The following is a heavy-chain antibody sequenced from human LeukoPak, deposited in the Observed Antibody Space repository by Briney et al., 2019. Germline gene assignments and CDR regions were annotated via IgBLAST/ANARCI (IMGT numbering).Heavy chain of an antibody. CDR3: TTDPYDSSGYYPDY. J-gene: IGHJ4*02. V-gene: IGHV3-15*07. CDR1: GFTFSNAW. D-gene: IGHD3-22*01. Sequence: GGSLRLSCAASGFTFSNAWMYWVRQAPGKGLEWVGRIKSKTDGGTTDYAAPVKGRFTISRDDSKNTLYLQMNSLKTEDTAVYYCTTDPYDSSGYYPDYWGQGTLVTVSS. CDR2: IKSKTDGGTT.